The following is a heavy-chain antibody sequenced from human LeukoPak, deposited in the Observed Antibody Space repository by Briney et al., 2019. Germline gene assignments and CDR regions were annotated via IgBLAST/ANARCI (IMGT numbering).Heavy chain of an antibody. V-gene: IGHV3-49*03. CDR1: GFTFSDYY. D-gene: IGHD4-11*01. Sequence: SLRLSCAASGFTFSDYYMSWIRQAPGKGLEGVGFIRSKAYGGTTEYAASVKGRFTISRDDSKSIAYLQMNSLKTEDTAVYYCTRVPHEDYSNLMDVWGKGTTVTVSS. CDR2: IRSKAYGGTT. CDR3: TRVPHEDYSNLMDV. J-gene: IGHJ6*04.